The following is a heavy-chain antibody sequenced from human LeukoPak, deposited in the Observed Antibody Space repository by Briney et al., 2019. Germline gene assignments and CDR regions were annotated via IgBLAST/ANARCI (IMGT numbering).Heavy chain of an antibody. CDR1: GFTFSSYG. CDR2: ISYDGSNK. D-gene: IGHD6-13*01. CDR3: AKGTAAGLEWVDY. V-gene: IGHV3-30*18. Sequence: GRXXXLSCAASGFTFSSYGMHWVRQAPGKGLEXVAVISYDGSNKYYADSVKGRFTISRDNSKNTLYLQMNSLRAEDTAVYYCAKGTAAGLEWVDYWGQGTLVTVSS. J-gene: IGHJ4*02.